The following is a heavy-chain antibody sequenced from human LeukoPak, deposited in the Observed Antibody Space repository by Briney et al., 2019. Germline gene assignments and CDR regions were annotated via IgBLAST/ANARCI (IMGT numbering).Heavy chain of an antibody. CDR3: ARDLDSSFDI. D-gene: IGHD3-9*01. Sequence: PGRSLRLSCAASGLTFSNYGMHWVRQAPGKGLEWVAVIGYDGSDKYYADSVKGRFTISRDNSKNTRYLQMNSLRAEDTAVYYCARDLDSSFDIWGQGTMVTVSS. J-gene: IGHJ3*02. V-gene: IGHV3-33*01. CDR1: GLTFSNYG. CDR2: IGYDGSDK.